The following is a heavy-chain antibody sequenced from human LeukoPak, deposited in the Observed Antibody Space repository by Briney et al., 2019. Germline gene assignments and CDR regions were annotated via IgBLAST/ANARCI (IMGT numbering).Heavy chain of an antibody. CDR2: IIPIFGTA. D-gene: IGHD5-18*01. V-gene: IGHV1-69*01. Sequence: GASVKVSCKASGGTFSSYAISWVRQAPGQGLEWMGGIIPIFGTANYAQKFQGRVTITADESTSTAYMELSSLRSEDTAVYYCAVDTAMANPGYWGQGTLVTVSS. CDR3: AVDTAMANPGY. J-gene: IGHJ4*02. CDR1: GGTFSSYA.